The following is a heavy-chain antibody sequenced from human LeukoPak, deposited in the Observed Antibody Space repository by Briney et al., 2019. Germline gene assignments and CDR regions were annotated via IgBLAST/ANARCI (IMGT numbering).Heavy chain of an antibody. J-gene: IGHJ4*02. CDR2: FDPEDGET. CDR1: GYTLTELS. Sequence: ASVKVSCKVSGYTLTELSMHWVRQAPGKGLEWMGGFDPEDGETIYAQKFQGRVTMTEDTSTDTAYVELSSLRSEDTAVYYCATKAAYYDFWSGSLRGYYFDYWGQGTLVTVSS. CDR3: ATKAAYYDFWSGSLRGYYFDY. D-gene: IGHD3-3*01. V-gene: IGHV1-24*01.